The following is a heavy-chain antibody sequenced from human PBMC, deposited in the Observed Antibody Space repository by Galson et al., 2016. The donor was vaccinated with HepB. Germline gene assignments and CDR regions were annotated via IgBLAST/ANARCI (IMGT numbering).Heavy chain of an antibody. D-gene: IGHD3-10*01. Sequence: SLRLSCAASGFTFSDHYMSWIRQAPGKGLEWVSYISDSGSTIYYADSVKGRFAISRNNAKNSLSLQLNSLRAEDTAVYYCAREREDFYGSGSDFDQWGQGTLVPVSS. J-gene: IGHJ4*02. CDR2: ISDSGSTI. CDR1: GFTFSDHY. CDR3: AREREDFYGSGSDFDQ. V-gene: IGHV3-11*01.